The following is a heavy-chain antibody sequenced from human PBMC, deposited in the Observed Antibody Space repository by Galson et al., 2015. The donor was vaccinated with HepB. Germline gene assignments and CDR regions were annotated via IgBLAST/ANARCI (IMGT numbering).Heavy chain of an antibody. D-gene: IGHD3-10*01. CDR2: ISAYNGNT. Sequence: SVKVSCKASGYTFTSYGISWVRQAPGQGLEWMGWISAYNGNTNYAQKLQGRVTMTTDTSTSTAYMELRSLRSDDTAVYYCARKNYYGSGSYHWYFDLWGRGTLVTVSS. CDR3: ARKNYYGSGSYHWYFDL. J-gene: IGHJ2*01. V-gene: IGHV1-18*04. CDR1: GYTFTSYG.